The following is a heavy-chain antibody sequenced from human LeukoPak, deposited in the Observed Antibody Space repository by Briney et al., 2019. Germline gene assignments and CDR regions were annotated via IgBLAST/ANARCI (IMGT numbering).Heavy chain of an antibody. CDR3: AAAAVAVDY. J-gene: IGHJ4*02. CDR2: IYTSGST. Sequence: SETLSLTCTVSGGSISGYYWSWIRQPAGKGLEWIGRIYTSGSTNYSPSLKSRITISVDKSKNHFSLKLTSVTAADTAIYYCAAAAVAVDYWGQGTLVTVSS. V-gene: IGHV4-4*07. CDR1: GGSISGYY. D-gene: IGHD6-19*01.